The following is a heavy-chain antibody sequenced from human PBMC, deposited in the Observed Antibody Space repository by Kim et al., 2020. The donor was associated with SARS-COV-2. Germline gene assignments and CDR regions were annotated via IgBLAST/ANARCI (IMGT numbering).Heavy chain of an antibody. CDR1: GFTFSNAC. V-gene: IGHV3-15*01. J-gene: IGHJ4*02. Sequence: GGSLRLSCAASGFTFSNACMMWVRQAPGKGLEWVGRIKSKADDGATHYAEPVKGRFTISRDDSKNILYLQMSSLKTEDTAVYYCTTDPLFIVGATRSDYWGQGTLVTVSS. D-gene: IGHD1-26*01. CDR2: IKSKADDGAT. CDR3: TTDPLFIVGATRSDY.